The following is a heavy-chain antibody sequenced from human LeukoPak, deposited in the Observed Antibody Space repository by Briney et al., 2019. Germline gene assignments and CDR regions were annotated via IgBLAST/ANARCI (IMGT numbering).Heavy chain of an antibody. D-gene: IGHD6-13*01. CDR3: AQQVVGTSDTFDI. Sequence: SETLSLTCNVSGASIRSFYWSWIRQPPGKGLEWIGYISYSGSTKYNPSLKSRATMSADTSKSQLSLRLDSVTAADTAVYFCAQQVVGTSDTFDIWGQGTMVTVSS. CDR1: GASIRSFY. CDR2: ISYSGST. V-gene: IGHV4-59*01. J-gene: IGHJ3*02.